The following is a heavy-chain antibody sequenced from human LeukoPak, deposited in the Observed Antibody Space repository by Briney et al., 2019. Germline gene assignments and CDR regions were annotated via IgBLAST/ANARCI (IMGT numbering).Heavy chain of an antibody. CDR2: IIPIFGTA. CDR1: GGTFSSYA. J-gene: IGHJ5*02. CDR3: AEGRIAAAGGDWFDP. V-gene: IGHV1-69*13. D-gene: IGHD6-13*01. Sequence: SVKVSCKASGGTFSSYAISWVRQAPGQGLEWMGGIIPIFGTANYAQKFQGRVTITADESTSTAYMELSSLRSEDTAVYYCAEGRIAAAGGDWFDPWGQGTLVTVSS.